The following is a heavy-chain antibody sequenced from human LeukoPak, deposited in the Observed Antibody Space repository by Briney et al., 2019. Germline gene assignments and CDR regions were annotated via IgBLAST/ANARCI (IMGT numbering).Heavy chain of an antibody. J-gene: IGHJ6*03. Sequence: GASVKVSCKASGYTFTGYYMHWVRQAPGQGLEWMGGIIPIFGTANYAQKFQGRVTITADESTSTAYMELSSLRSEDTAVYYCARALLPYVLRFLEWSNYYYYYMDVWGKGTTVTVSS. D-gene: IGHD3-3*01. CDR2: IIPIFGTA. V-gene: IGHV1-69*13. CDR1: GYTFTGYY. CDR3: ARALLPYVLRFLEWSNYYYYYMDV.